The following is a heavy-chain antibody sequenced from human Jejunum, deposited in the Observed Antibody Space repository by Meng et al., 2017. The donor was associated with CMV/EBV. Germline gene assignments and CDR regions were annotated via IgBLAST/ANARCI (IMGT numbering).Heavy chain of an antibody. CDR2: IKQEGSER. D-gene: IGHD2-2*01. CDR3: ATGDCTSASCSGWGAFDF. Sequence: WMNWVRKDPGGGLEWVANIKQEGSERYYEGTVKGRFTISRDNDKNSIYLQMRSLRADDTALYYCATGDCTSASCSGWGAFDFWGRGTMVTVSS. V-gene: IGHV3-7*01. J-gene: IGHJ3*01. CDR1: W.